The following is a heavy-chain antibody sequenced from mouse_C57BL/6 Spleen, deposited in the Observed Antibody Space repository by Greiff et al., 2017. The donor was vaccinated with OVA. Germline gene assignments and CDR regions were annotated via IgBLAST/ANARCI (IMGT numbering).Heavy chain of an antibody. CDR3: ARSSYSLYAMDY. CDR2: IDPEDGET. CDR1: GFNIKDYY. Sequence: EVQLQESGAELVKPGASVKLSCTASGFNIKDYYMHWVKQRTEQGLEWIGRIDPEDGETKYAPKFPGKATITADTSANTAYLQLSSLTSEDTAVYYCARSSYSLYAMDYWGQGTSVTVSS. J-gene: IGHJ4*01. D-gene: IGHD2-12*01. V-gene: IGHV14-2*01.